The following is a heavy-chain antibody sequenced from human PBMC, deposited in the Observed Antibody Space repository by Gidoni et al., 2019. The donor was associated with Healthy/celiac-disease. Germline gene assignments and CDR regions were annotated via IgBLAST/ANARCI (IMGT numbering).Heavy chain of an antibody. CDR3: ARTEESSGWFGFFPH. J-gene: IGHJ1*01. V-gene: IGHV4-61*02. CDR1: GRSISGGSYY. Sequence: QVQLPESGPGLLKPSQTLSLTCTVSGRSISGGSYYWSWIRQSAGKRLEWIGRIYTTGGTYYNPSLRSRVTMSLDTSKNQFSLELRSVTAADTAVYYCARTEESSGWFGFFPHWGQGTLVTVSS. D-gene: IGHD6-19*01. CDR2: IYTTGGT.